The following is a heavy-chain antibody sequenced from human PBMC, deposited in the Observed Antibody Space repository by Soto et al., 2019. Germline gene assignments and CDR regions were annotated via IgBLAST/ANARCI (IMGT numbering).Heavy chain of an antibody. J-gene: IGHJ4*02. CDR2: IDWDDDK. Sequence: SGPTLVNPTQTLTLTCTFSGFSLSTSGMCVSWRRQPPGKALEWLALIDWDDDKYYSTSLKTRLTISKDTSKNQVVLTVTNMDPVDTXTYFCARLSYRSFNFDYWGPGTLVTVSS. V-gene: IGHV2-70*01. CDR1: GFSLSTSGMC. CDR3: ARLSYRSFNFDY. D-gene: IGHD3-16*02.